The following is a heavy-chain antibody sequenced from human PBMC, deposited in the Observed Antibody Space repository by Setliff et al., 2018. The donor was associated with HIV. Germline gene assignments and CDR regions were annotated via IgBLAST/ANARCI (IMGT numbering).Heavy chain of an antibody. CDR3: ARGAELLWFGELHNIPYFDY. D-gene: IGHD3-10*01. Sequence: SETLSLTCTVSGGSVSSGSYYWSWIRQPPGKGLEWIGYIYYSGSTKHNPSLKSRVTISVDTPKNQLSLKLSSVTAADTAVYYCARGAELLWFGELHNIPYFDYWGQGTLVTVS. J-gene: IGHJ4*02. CDR1: GGSVSSGSYY. V-gene: IGHV4-61*01. CDR2: IYYSGST.